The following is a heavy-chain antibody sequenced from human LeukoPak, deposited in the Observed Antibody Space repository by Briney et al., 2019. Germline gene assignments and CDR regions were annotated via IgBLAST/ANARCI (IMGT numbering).Heavy chain of an antibody. CDR1: GGSISSSSYY. D-gene: IGHD3-22*01. CDR3: AGRWGYDSSGYYAPSCTT. CDR2: IYYSGST. V-gene: IGHV4-39*01. Sequence: PSETLSLTCTVSGGSISSSSYYWGWIRQPPGKGLEWIGSIYYSGSTYYNPSLKSRVTISVDTSENQFSLKLSSVTAADTAVYYCAGRWGYDSSGYYAPSCTTWGQGTLVTVSS. J-gene: IGHJ5*02.